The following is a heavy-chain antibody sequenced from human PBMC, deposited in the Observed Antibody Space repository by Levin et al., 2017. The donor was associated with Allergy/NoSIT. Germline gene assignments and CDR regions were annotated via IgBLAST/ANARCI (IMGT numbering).Heavy chain of an antibody. J-gene: IGHJ3*02. V-gene: IGHV1-2*02. CDR1: GYTFTDYY. D-gene: IGHD5-12*01. CDR2: ITPNSGGT. CDR3: ARTEKEWLRRGGNDAFGI. Sequence: ASVKVSCKASGYTFTDYYMHWVRQAPGHGLEWMGWITPNSGGTYYAQKFQGRVTMTRDTSISTAYLELSRLRSDDTAVYYCARTEKEWLRRGGNDAFGIWGQGTMVSVSS.